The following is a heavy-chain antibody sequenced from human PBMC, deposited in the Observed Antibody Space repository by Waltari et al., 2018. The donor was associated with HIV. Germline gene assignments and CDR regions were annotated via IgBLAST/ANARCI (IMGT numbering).Heavy chain of an antibody. D-gene: IGHD3-3*01. CDR3: ARESSGYDFWSGYYTGPPNY. J-gene: IGHJ4*02. CDR2: IWSDGSRK. Sequence: QVHLLQYGGGVVQPGGSLRLSCTVSGFAFSKFGMHWVRQAPDRGLESVAVIWSDGSRKLYPESVRGRFNVSRDDAKNTLYLEMTNLRVEDTGLYFCARESSGYDFWSGYYTGPPNYWGQGSPVTVSS. V-gene: IGHV3-33*01. CDR1: GFAFSKFG.